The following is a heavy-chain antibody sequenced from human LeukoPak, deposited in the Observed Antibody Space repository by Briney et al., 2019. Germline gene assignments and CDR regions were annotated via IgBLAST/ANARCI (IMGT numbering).Heavy chain of an antibody. Sequence: GGSLRLSCAASGFTFSSYAMSWVRQAPGKGLEWVSAISGSGGNTYYADSVKGRFTISRDNSKNTLYLQMNSLRAEDTAVYYCAKDMNYVPETTALDYWGQGTLVTVSS. CDR3: AKDMNYVPETTALDY. CDR2: ISGSGGNT. D-gene: IGHD1-7*01. CDR1: GFTFSSYA. V-gene: IGHV3-23*01. J-gene: IGHJ4*02.